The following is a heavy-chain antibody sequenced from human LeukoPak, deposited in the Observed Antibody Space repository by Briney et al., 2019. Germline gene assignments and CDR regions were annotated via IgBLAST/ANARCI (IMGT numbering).Heavy chain of an antibody. CDR3: VREVTVTSYFDY. V-gene: IGHV3-74*01. D-gene: IGHD2-21*02. CDR2: INLDGTET. CDR1: GFTFRNNR. J-gene: IGHJ4*02. Sequence: GGSLRLSCTASGFTFRNNRMHWVRQAPGKGLIWVSRINLDGTETTYADSVKGRFTISRDNAKNTLYLQMNSLRAEDTAVYYCVREVTVTSYFDYWGQGILVTVSS.